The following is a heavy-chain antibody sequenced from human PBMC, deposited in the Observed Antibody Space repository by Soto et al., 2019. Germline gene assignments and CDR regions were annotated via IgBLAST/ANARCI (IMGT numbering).Heavy chain of an antibody. Sequence: EVQLVESGGGLVQPGGSLRLSCAASGLTVSKNYMSWFRQAPGKGLEWISVFYRGGSTYYADSVKGRFHISRDNTENTVYLQMASLSVEYTAHYYCSRYPGVPFRSVYDTWGQGSLVMVSS. J-gene: IGHJ4*02. CDR2: FYRGGST. D-gene: IGHD3-3*01. CDR1: GLTVSKNY. CDR3: SRYPGVPFRSVYDT. V-gene: IGHV3-66*01.